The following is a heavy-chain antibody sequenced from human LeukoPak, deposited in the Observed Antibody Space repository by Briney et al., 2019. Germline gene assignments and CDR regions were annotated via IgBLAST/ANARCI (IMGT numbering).Heavy chain of an antibody. J-gene: IGHJ3*02. CDR3: GRDVLFRSELRAFDI. D-gene: IGHD3-16*01. CDR2: INHSGST. CDR1: GGSLSGYY. V-gene: IGHV4-34*01. Sequence: SETLSLTCAVYGGSLSGYYWSGIRQPPGKGLEWIGEINHSGSTKYNPPLKSRVTISQDTPKKPFSLKMSSVTAAHTAVFYFGRDVLFRSELRAFDIWGQGTMVTVSS.